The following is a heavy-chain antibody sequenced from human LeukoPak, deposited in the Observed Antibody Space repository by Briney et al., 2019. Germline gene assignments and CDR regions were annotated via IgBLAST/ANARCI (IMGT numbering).Heavy chain of an antibody. CDR2: IYYSGST. CDR1: GGSFSGYY. J-gene: IGHJ4*02. D-gene: IGHD1-7*01. CDR3: ARARLYTGTPTYNYFDY. V-gene: IGHV4-34*01. Sequence: PSETLSLTCAVYGGSFSGYYWSWIRQPPGKGLEWIGSIYYSGSTYYNPSLKSRVTISVDTSKNQFSLKLSSVTAADTAVYCCARARLYTGTPTYNYFDYWGQGTLVTVSS.